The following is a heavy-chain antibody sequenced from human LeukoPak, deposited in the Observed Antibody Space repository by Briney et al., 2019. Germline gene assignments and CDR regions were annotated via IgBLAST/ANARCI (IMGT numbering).Heavy chain of an antibody. CDR3: AKGGSWHAIDY. Sequence: PGRSLRLSCAASGCTFDDYAMHWVRQAPGKGLEWVSGISWNSGSIGYADSVKGRFTISRDNAKNSLYLQMNSLRAEDTALYYCAKGGSWHAIDYWGQGTLVTVSS. CDR1: GCTFDDYA. D-gene: IGHD2-15*01. J-gene: IGHJ4*02. CDR2: ISWNSGSI. V-gene: IGHV3-9*01.